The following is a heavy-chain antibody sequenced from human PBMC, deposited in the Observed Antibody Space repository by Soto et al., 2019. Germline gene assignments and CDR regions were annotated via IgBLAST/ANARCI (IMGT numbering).Heavy chain of an antibody. Sequence: PGGSLRLSCAASGFTFSDYYMSWIRQAPGKGLEWVSYISSSGSTIYYADSVKGRFTISRDNAKNSLYLQMNSLRAEDTAVYYCARDQEDIVVVVAAPYYYYGMDVWGQGTTVTVS. D-gene: IGHD2-15*01. V-gene: IGHV3-11*01. J-gene: IGHJ6*02. CDR1: GFTFSDYY. CDR3: ARDQEDIVVVVAAPYYYYGMDV. CDR2: ISSSGSTI.